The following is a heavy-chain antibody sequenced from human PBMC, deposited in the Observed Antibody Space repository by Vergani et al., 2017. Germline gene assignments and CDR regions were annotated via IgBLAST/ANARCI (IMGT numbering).Heavy chain of an antibody. CDR3: AKEGGGYCSGGTCYPEY. Sequence: QVQLVESGGGVVQPVGSLSLSCAASGFPFNSYGMHWVRQAPGKGLEWVASIRSVERRRYSGDSMEGPFTISRDNSKNTLYLQMKSLRPEDTAVDYCAKEGGGYCSGGTCYPEYWGQGTLVIVSS. CDR1: GFPFNSYG. V-gene: IGHV3-30*02. CDR2: IRSVERRR. J-gene: IGHJ4*02. D-gene: IGHD2-15*01.